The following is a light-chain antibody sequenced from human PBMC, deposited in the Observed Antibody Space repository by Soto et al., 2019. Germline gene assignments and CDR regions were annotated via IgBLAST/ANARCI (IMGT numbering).Light chain of an antibody. V-gene: IGKV3-11*01. CDR1: QSVSSY. CDR2: DAS. Sequence: EIVFTHSPSTRSLSPVERATLSCMASQSVSSYLAWYQQKPGQAPRLLIYDASNRATGIPARFSGSGSGTDFTLTISSLEPEDFAVYYCQKRSNWPITSGRGTRLEIK. CDR3: QKRSNWPIT. J-gene: IGKJ5*01.